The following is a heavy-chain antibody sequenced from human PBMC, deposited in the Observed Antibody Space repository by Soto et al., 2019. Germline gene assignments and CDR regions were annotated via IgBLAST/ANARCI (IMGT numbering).Heavy chain of an antibody. D-gene: IGHD1-1*01. CDR1: GFPFSFYS. Sequence: PGGSLRLSCAASGFPFSFYSMNWVRQAPGKGLEWISYITSASSAINYADSVRGRFTISRDNAMRSLFLHMNSLRDEDTAVYYCARDGKGAAYTHGPYYFDYWGQGALVTAPQ. CDR3: ARDGKGAAYTHGPYYFDY. CDR2: ITSASSAI. V-gene: IGHV3-48*02. J-gene: IGHJ4*02.